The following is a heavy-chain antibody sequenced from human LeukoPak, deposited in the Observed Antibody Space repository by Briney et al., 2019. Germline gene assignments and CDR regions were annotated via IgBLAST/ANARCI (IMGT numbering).Heavy chain of an antibody. CDR2: IYYSGST. D-gene: IGHD3-22*01. CDR3: ARKDSSGYLDY. Sequence: PSETLPLTCTVSGGSISSSSYYWGWIRQPPGKGLEWIGSIYYSGSTYYNPSLKSRVTISVDTSKNQFSLKLSSVTAADTAVYYCARKDSSGYLDYWGQGTLVTVSS. CDR1: GGSISSSSYY. J-gene: IGHJ4*02. V-gene: IGHV4-39*07.